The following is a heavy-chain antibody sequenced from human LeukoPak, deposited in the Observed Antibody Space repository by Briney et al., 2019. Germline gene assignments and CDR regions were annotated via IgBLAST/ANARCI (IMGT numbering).Heavy chain of an antibody. CDR2: LSSNGEIK. V-gene: IGHV3-64D*06. CDR3: VKTYSGTCYDF. D-gene: IGHD1-26*01. CDR1: GFTITSYA. J-gene: IGHJ4*02. Sequence: GGSLRLSCSASGFTITSYAMHWVRQAPGKGLEYVSALSSNGEIKFYADSVKGRFTISRDSSKNTLDLQMSSLRAEDTALYYCVKTYSGTCYDFWGQGTLVTVSS.